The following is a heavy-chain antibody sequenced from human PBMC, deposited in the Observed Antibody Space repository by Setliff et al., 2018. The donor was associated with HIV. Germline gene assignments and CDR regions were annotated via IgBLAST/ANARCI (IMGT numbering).Heavy chain of an antibody. J-gene: IGHJ6*03. D-gene: IGHD6-13*01. V-gene: IGHV1-8*02. CDR3: ARAQQQLVLPSFYYYYYMDV. CDR2: MNPNSGNT. CDR1: GYTFTSYD. Sequence: ASVKVSCKASGYTFTSYDINWVRQATGQGLEWMGWMNPNSGNTGYAQKFQGRVTMTRNTSISTAYMELSSLRSEDTAVYYCARAQQQLVLPSFYYYYYMDVWGIGTTVTVSS.